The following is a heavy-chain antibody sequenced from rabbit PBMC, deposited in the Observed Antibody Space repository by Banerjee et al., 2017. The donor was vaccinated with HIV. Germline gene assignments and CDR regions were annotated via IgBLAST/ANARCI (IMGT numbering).Heavy chain of an antibody. CDR3: ARGSATMTMVITGYYLSL. J-gene: IGHJ4*01. D-gene: IGHD2-1*01. Sequence: QEQLVESGGGLVKPEGSLKLSCTASGFSFSNKAVMCWVRQAPGKGLEWIACINVITGKAVYASWAKGRFTVSKTSSTTVTLQMTSLTAADTATYFCARGSATMTMVITGYYLSLWGPGTLVTVS. CDR2: INVITGKA. V-gene: IGHV1S45*01. CDR1: GFSFSNKAV.